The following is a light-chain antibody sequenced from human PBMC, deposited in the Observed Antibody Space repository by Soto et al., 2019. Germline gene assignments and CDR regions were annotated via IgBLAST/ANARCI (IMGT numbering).Light chain of an antibody. CDR3: QQRSNWPTIT. CDR1: QSVSSY. CDR2: DAS. J-gene: IGKJ5*01. V-gene: IGKV3-11*01. Sequence: IVLTQSPATLSLSPGQRATLSCRDSQSVSSYLAWYQQKPGQAPRLLLYDASNRATGIPARFSGSGAGTDFTLTISSLEPEDFAVYYCQQRSNWPTITFGQGTRLEI.